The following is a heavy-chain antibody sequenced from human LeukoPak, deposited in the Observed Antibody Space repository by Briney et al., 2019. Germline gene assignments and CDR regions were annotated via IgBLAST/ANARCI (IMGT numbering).Heavy chain of an antibody. V-gene: IGHV3-7*03. CDR3: ARAQWGYPFDV. Sequence: GGSLRLSCAASGFSSSNYWMTWIRQAPGKGLEWVATIKGDGSDKRYVDSVKGRFTISRDDVKNSLYLQLNNLRAEDTAIYYCARAQWGYPFDVWGRGTRVTVS. D-gene: IGHD5-18*01. CDR1: GFSSSNYW. J-gene: IGHJ3*01. CDR2: IKGDGSDK.